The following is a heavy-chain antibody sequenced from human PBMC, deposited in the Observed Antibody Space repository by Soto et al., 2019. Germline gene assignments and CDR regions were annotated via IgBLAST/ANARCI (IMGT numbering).Heavy chain of an antibody. Sequence: QVQLVESGGGVVQPGRSLRLSCAASGFTLSIYGMHWVRQAPGKGLEWVAVLWYDGSKKYYADPVRARFTVSRDNSKNTPYLQMDSLRAEDTAVYYCGRDMLGQGNYMDVWGKGTAVIVSS. CDR2: LWYDGSKK. D-gene: IGHD1-26*01. J-gene: IGHJ6*03. CDR1: GFTLSIYG. V-gene: IGHV3-33*01. CDR3: GRDMLGQGNYMDV.